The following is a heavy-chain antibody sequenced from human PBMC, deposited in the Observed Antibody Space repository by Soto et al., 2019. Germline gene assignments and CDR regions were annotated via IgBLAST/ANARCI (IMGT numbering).Heavy chain of an antibody. Sequence: QLQLQESGPGLVKPSETLSLTCTVSGGSISSSSYYWGWIRQPPGKGLEWIGSIYYSGSTYYNPSLKSRVTRSGDTSKNQFSLKLSSVTAADTAVYYCARRITMVRGVIGAYYFDYWGQGTLVTVSS. CDR2: IYYSGST. D-gene: IGHD3-10*01. V-gene: IGHV4-39*01. J-gene: IGHJ4*02. CDR1: GGSISSSSYY. CDR3: ARRITMVRGVIGAYYFDY.